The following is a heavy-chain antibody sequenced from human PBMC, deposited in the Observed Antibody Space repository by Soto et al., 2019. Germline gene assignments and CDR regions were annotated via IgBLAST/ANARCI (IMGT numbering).Heavy chain of an antibody. Sequence: SETLSLTCAVSGGSFRGFYWTWIRQSPGKGLEWLGDINHVGITNYNPSLKSRVSIPVDTSKSQFSLKLSSVTAADTAVYYCARAHDFWGGRQQPIDSWGPGTIVTVSS. D-gene: IGHD3-3*01. J-gene: IGHJ4*02. CDR2: INHVGIT. CDR3: ARAHDFWGGRQQPIDS. V-gene: IGHV4-34*01. CDR1: GGSFRGFY.